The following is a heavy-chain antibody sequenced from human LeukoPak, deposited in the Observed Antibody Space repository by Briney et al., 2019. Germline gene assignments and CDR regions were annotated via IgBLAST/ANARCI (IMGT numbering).Heavy chain of an antibody. J-gene: IGHJ6*02. Sequence: GGSLRLSCAASGFTFSSYAMSWVRQAPGKGLERVSAISGSDGSTYYADSVKGRFTISRDNSKNTLYLQMNSLRAEDTAVYYCAKRSVGYCSGGSCHHYYYYYGMDVWGQGTTVTVSS. CDR3: AKRSVGYCSGGSCHHYYYYYGMDV. D-gene: IGHD2-15*01. CDR2: ISGSDGST. V-gene: IGHV3-23*01. CDR1: GFTFSSYA.